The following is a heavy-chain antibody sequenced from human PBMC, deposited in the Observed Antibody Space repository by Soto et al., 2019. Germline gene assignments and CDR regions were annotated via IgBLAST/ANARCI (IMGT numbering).Heavy chain of an antibody. CDR1: GHTFTGHH. CDR3: ALEPTGTAGFDY. V-gene: IGHV1-2*02. CDR2: IDLDIGDT. D-gene: IGHD2-21*02. Sequence: QVQMVQSGAEVKKPGASVKVSFKASGHTFTGHHMHWVRQSPGQGLEWMGLIDLDIGDTKYAQQFQGRVTSTSDTSITTAYMELRGLRSDDTAVYYCALEPTGTAGFDYWGQGTLVTVSS. J-gene: IGHJ4*02.